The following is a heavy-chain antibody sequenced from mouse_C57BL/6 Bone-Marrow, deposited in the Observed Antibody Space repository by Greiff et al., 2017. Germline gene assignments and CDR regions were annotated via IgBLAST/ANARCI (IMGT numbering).Heavy chain of an antibody. Sequence: QVQLQQSGAELVMPGASVKLSCKASGYTFTSYWMHWVKQRPGQGLEWIGEIDPSDSYTNYNQKFKGKSTLTVDKSSSTAYMQLSSLTSEDSAVXYCAREGGFAYWGQGTLVTVSA. J-gene: IGHJ3*01. CDR3: AREGGFAY. V-gene: IGHV1-69*01. CDR1: GYTFTSYW. CDR2: IDPSDSYT.